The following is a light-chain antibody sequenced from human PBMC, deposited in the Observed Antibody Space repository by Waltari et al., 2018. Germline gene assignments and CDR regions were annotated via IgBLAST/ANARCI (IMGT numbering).Light chain of an antibody. CDR2: EAS. CDR1: QRVGKS. CDR3: QKYVRLPVT. Sequence: EIVLTQSPGTLSLCPGERATLSCRASQRVGKSLAGYQQKSGQAPRLLIYEASTRATGIPDGFSASGFGTYFSLTISRLEPEDFAVYYCQKYVRLPVTFGQGTKVEIK. J-gene: IGKJ1*01. V-gene: IGKV3-20*01.